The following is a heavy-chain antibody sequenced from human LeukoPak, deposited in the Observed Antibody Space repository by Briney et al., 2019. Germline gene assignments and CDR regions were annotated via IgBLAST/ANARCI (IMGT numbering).Heavy chain of an antibody. V-gene: IGHV3-11*04. D-gene: IGHD2-15*01. CDR2: ISSSGSTI. CDR1: GFTFSDYY. Sequence: GGSLRLSCAASGFTFSDYYMSWIRQAPGKGLEWVSYISSSGSTIYYADSLKGRFTISRDNAKNSLSLQMNSLRDEDTAVYYCARVDATHFDYWGQGTLVTVSS. CDR3: ARVDATHFDY. J-gene: IGHJ4*02.